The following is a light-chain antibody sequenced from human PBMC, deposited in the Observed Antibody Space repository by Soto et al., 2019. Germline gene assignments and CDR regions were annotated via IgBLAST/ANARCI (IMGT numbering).Light chain of an antibody. CDR2: DAS. CDR1: QSVRTY. Sequence: EIVLTQSPVTLSLSPGERATLSCRASQSVRTYLAWYQVKPGQAPRLLIYDASSRATGIPDRFSGGGSGTDFTLTISRLEPEDFAVYYCQQRSDWWTFGQGSKADIK. V-gene: IGKV3D-20*02. J-gene: IGKJ1*01. CDR3: QQRSDWWT.